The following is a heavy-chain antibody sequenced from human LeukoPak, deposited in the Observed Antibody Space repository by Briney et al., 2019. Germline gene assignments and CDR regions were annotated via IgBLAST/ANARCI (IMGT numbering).Heavy chain of an antibody. CDR3: ARPGIAGAGTAYSDY. CDR1: GFTFSAYW. J-gene: IGHJ4*02. V-gene: IGHV3-7*01. Sequence: GGSLRLSCSASGFTFSAYWMTWVRQAPGQGLEWVANIKEDGTEKNYVDSVKGRFTISRDNAKNSMHLQMNSQRAEDTAVYYCARPGIAGAGTAYSDYWGQGTLVTVSS. D-gene: IGHD6-13*01. CDR2: IKEDGTEK.